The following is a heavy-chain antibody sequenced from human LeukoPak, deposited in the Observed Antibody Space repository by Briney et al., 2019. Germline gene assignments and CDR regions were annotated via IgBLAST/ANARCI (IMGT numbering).Heavy chain of an antibody. D-gene: IGHD3-22*01. CDR3: AESRNYYDSSGYPY. CDR2: ISGSGGST. J-gene: IGHJ4*02. V-gene: IGHV3-23*01. Sequence: QTGGSLRLSCAASGFTFSSYAMSWVRQAPGKGLEWVSAISGSGGSTYYADSVKGRFTISRDNSKNTLYLQMNSLRAEDTAVYYCAESRNYYDSSGYPYWGQGTLVTVSS. CDR1: GFTFSSYA.